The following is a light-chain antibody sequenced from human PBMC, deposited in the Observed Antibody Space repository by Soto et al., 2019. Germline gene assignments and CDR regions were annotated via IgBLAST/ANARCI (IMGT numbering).Light chain of an antibody. Sequence: QAVVTQPASVSGSPGQSIAISCTGTSSDIGRYNFVSWYQQHPGKAPKLIIHDLTNRPSGVSSRFSGSKSDNTASLTISGLQAEDEAEHYCTSYTTSRSYVFGTGTQLTVL. CDR2: DLT. CDR1: SSDIGRYNF. V-gene: IGLV2-14*03. J-gene: IGLJ1*01. CDR3: TSYTTSRSYV.